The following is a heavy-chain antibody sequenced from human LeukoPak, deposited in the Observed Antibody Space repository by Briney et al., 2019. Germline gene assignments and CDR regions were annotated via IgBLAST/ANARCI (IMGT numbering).Heavy chain of an antibody. Sequence: ASVKVSCKASGYTFTGYYMHWVRQAPGQGLEWMGWINPNSGGTNYAQKFQGRVTMTRDTSISTAYMELSRLRSDDTAVYYCARGGKTIFGVVLDAFDIWGQGTMVTVSS. CDR2: INPNSGGT. D-gene: IGHD3-3*01. CDR1: GYTFTGYY. V-gene: IGHV1-2*02. CDR3: ARGGKTIFGVVLDAFDI. J-gene: IGHJ3*02.